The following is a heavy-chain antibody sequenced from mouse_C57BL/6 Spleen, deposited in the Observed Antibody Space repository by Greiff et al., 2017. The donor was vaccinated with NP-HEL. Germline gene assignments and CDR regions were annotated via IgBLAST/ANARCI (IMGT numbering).Heavy chain of an antibody. CDR3: ARHVDGYDVYWYFDV. J-gene: IGHJ1*03. CDR2: ISSGGSYT. Sequence: EVKLVESGGDLVKPGGSLKLSCAASGFTFSSYGMSWVRQTPDKRLEWVATISSGGSYTYYPDSVKGRFTISRDNAKNTLYLQMSRLTSEDTDMYYWARHVDGYDVYWYFDVWGTGTTVTVAS. CDR1: GFTFSSYG. V-gene: IGHV5-6*01. D-gene: IGHD2-2*01.